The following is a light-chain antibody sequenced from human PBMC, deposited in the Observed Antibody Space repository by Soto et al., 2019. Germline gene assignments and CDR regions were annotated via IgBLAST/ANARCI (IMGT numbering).Light chain of an antibody. CDR2: LDN. CDR1: KLGDKY. CDR3: QAWDSRTVV. Sequence: SSELTQPPSVSVSPGQTASITCSGDKLGDKYVSWYQQKPGQSPVLVMYLDNKRPSGIPERFSGSNSGNTATLTISGTQAMDEADYYCQAWDSRTVVFGGGTKLTVL. J-gene: IGLJ2*01. V-gene: IGLV3-1*01.